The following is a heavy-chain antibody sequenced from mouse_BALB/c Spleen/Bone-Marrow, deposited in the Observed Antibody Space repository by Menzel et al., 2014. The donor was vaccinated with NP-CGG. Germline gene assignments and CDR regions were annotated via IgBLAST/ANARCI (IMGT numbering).Heavy chain of an antibody. J-gene: IGHJ4*01. CDR2: ISCYNGAT. CDR3: VRRGNPIVYYAMDY. Sequence: LVKTGASVKISCKASGYPFTGYYMHWVKQSHGKSLEWIGYISCYNGATSYNQNFKGKATFTVDTSSSTAYVQFNSLTSEDSAVYYCVRRGNPIVYYAMDYWGQGTSVTVSS. CDR1: GYPFTGYY. V-gene: IGHV1S34*01.